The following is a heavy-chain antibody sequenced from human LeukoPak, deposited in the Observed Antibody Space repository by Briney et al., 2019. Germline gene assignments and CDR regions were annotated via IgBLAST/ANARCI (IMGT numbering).Heavy chain of an antibody. CDR1: GGSISSGDYY. CDR2: IYYSGST. V-gene: IGHV4-30-4*08. Sequence: SETLSLTCTVSGGSISSGDYYWSWIRQPPGKGLEWIGYIYYSGSTYYNPSLKSRVTISVDTSKNQFSLKLSSVTAADTAVYYCAREGGYDYYYYMDVWGKGTTVTVSS. J-gene: IGHJ6*03. D-gene: IGHD1-26*01. CDR3: AREGGYDYYYYMDV.